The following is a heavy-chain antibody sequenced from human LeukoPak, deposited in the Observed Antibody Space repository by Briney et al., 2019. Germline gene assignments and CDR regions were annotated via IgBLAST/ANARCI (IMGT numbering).Heavy chain of an antibody. CDR2: IFTSGIT. CDR1: GGSISIYY. Sequence: SETLSLTCTVSGGSISIYYWNWIRQPAGTGLEWIGRIFTSGITNYDPSLKSRVTMSVDTSKNQFSLNLSSVTAADTAVYYCARESSGNYYNPLGYMDVWGKGTTVTVSS. V-gene: IGHV4-4*07. CDR3: ARESSGNYYNPLGYMDV. J-gene: IGHJ6*03. D-gene: IGHD3-10*01.